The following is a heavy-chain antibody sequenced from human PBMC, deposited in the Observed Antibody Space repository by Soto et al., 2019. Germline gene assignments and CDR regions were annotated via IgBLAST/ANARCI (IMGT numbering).Heavy chain of an antibody. Sequence: PSETLSLTCTVSGGSISSGDYYWSWIRQPPGKGLEWIGYIYYSGSTYYNPSLKSRVTISVDTSKNQFSLKLSSVTAADTAVYYCASESRRYRQAARPWVDYWGQGTLVTVSS. CDR2: IYYSGST. CDR1: GGSISSGDYY. D-gene: IGHD6-6*01. J-gene: IGHJ4*02. CDR3: ASESRRYRQAARPWVDY. V-gene: IGHV4-30-4*01.